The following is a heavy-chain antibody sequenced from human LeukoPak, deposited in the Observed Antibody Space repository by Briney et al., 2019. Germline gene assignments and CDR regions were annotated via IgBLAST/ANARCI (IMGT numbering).Heavy chain of an antibody. CDR3: AKASRLLHGSGSYPGYFDY. CDR1: GFTFSSYW. D-gene: IGHD3-10*01. CDR2: IKQDGSEK. J-gene: IGHJ4*02. V-gene: IGHV3-7*03. Sequence: GGSLRLSCAASGFTFSSYWMSWVRQAPGKGLEWVANIKQDGSEKYYVDSVKGRFTISRDNAKNSLYLQMNSLRAEDTAVYYCAKASRLLHGSGSYPGYFDYWGQGALVTVSS.